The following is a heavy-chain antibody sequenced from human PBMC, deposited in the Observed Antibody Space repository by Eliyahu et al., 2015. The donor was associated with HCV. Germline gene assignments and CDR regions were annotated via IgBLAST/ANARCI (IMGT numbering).Heavy chain of an antibody. CDR3: ARAGITGTTIYYYYGMDV. V-gene: IGHV6-1*01. Sequence: QVQLQQSGPGLVKPSQTLXLTCAXSGDSVSSXSAAWXWIRQSPSRGLEWLGRTYYRSKWYNDYAVSVKSRITINPDTSKNQFSLQLNSVTPEDTAVYYCARAGITGTTIYYYYGMDVWGQGTTVTVSS. J-gene: IGHJ6*02. D-gene: IGHD1-20*01. CDR1: GDSVSSXSAA. CDR2: TYYRSKWYN.